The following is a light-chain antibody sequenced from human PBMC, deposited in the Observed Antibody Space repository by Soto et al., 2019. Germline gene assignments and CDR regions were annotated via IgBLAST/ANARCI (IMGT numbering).Light chain of an antibody. CDR3: ETWDSNTYV. J-gene: IGLJ1*01. Sequence: QSVRTQSSSASTSLGSSVSLTCTLSSGHSSYIIAWHQQQPGKAPRYLMKLEGSGSYNKGSGVPDRFSGSSSGADRYLTISNLQFEDQADYYCETWDSNTYVFGTGTKVTVL. V-gene: IGLV4-60*02. CDR2: LEGSGSY. CDR1: SGHSSYI.